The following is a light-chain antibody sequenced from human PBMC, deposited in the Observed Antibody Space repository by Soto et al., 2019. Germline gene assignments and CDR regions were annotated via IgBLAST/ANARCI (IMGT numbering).Light chain of an antibody. CDR1: QSVASN. V-gene: IGKV3-15*01. J-gene: IGKJ5*01. CDR2: GTS. Sequence: EIVLTQSPATLSLSPGERAPLSCRASQSVASNLAWYQQKPGQAPRLLIYGTSTRATGVPARFSGSGSGTDFTLTISSLQAADFAVYHCQHYNNWPITFGQGTRLEIK. CDR3: QHYNNWPIT.